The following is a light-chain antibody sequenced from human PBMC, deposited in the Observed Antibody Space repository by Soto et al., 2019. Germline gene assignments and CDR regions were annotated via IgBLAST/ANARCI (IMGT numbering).Light chain of an antibody. V-gene: IGKV3-20*01. Sequence: EIVLTQSPGTLSLSPGERATPSCRASQSVSNNYLAWYQQKPGQAPRLLIYGASNRATGIPDRFSGSGSGTDFTLTINRLEPEDFAVYYCEQYGSSPRTFGQGTKVDI. J-gene: IGKJ1*01. CDR2: GAS. CDR3: EQYGSSPRT. CDR1: QSVSNNY.